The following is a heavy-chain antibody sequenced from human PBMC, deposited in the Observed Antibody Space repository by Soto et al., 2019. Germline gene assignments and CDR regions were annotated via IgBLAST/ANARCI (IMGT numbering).Heavy chain of an antibody. CDR1: GGSISSYY. CDR3: ATGGVCTNGVCYWFDP. Sequence: EPLSLTCTVSGGSISSYYWSWIRQPPGKGLEWIGYIYYSGSTNYNPSLKSRVTISVDTSKNQFSLKLSSVTAADTAVYYCATGGVCTNGVCYWFDPWGQGTLVTVSS. J-gene: IGHJ5*02. CDR2: IYYSGST. V-gene: IGHV4-59*01. D-gene: IGHD2-8*01.